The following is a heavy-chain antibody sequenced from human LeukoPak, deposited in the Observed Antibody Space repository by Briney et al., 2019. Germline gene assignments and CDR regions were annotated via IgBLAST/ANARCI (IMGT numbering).Heavy chain of an antibody. CDR3: ASRRGHYYDSSGLFH. J-gene: IGHJ4*02. CDR2: TNHSGST. CDR1: GGSFSGYY. D-gene: IGHD3-22*01. V-gene: IGHV4-34*01. Sequence: SETLSLTCAVYGGSFSGYYWSWIRQPPGKGLEWIGETNHSGSTNYNPSLKSRVTISVDTSKNQFSLKLSSVTAADTAVYYCASRRGHYYDSSGLFHWGQGTLVTVSS.